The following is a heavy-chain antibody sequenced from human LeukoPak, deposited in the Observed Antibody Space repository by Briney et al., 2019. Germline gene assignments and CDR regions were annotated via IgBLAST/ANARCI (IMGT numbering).Heavy chain of an antibody. J-gene: IGHJ4*02. Sequence: GGTLRLSCAASGFTFSNSAMTWVRQAPGKGLEWVSAISAGGSDTIYTDSVKDRFTISRDNSKNTLYLQMNSLRAEDTAVYYCAKGGNSAPLDYWGQGTLVTVSS. V-gene: IGHV3-23*01. CDR1: GFTFSNSA. D-gene: IGHD1-7*01. CDR2: ISAGGSDT. CDR3: AKGGNSAPLDY.